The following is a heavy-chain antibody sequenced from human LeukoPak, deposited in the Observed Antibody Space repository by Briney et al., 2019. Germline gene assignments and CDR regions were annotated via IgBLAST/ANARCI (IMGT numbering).Heavy chain of an antibody. D-gene: IGHD6-19*01. CDR3: ARDGGSGWQLDY. CDR1: GFTFSSYA. Sequence: GGSLRLSCAASGFTFSSYAMSWVRQAPGKGLEWVSAISGSGGSTYYADSVKGRFTISRDNSKNTLYLQMNSLRAEDTAVYYCARDGGSGWQLDYWGQGTLVTVSS. J-gene: IGHJ4*02. CDR2: ISGSGGST. V-gene: IGHV3-23*01.